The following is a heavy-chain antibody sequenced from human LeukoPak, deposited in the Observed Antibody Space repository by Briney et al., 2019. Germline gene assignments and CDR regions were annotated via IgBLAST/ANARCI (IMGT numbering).Heavy chain of an antibody. D-gene: IGHD3-10*01. Sequence: GASVKVSCKASGYTFTSYGISWVRQAPGQRFEWMGWINAANGHTKYSQEFQDRITITRDTSATTAYMELNNLRSEDMARYYCARGRGPPNTNRDFYFYYYMDVWGTGTTVAVSS. J-gene: IGHJ6*03. CDR1: GYTFTSYG. CDR3: ARGRGPPNTNRDFYFYYYMDV. CDR2: INAANGHT. V-gene: IGHV1-3*03.